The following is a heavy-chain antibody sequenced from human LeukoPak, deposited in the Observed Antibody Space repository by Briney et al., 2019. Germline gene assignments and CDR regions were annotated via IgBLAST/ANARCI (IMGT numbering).Heavy chain of an antibody. V-gene: IGHV3-30*18. CDR2: ISYDGSNK. CDR1: GFTFSNYG. J-gene: IGHJ4*02. Sequence: GRSLRLSCVASGFTFSNYGMHWVRQAPGKGLEWVAVISYDGSNKYYADTVKGRFTISRDNSKNTLYLQTNSLRAEDTAVYYCTKGVLGGTQSVSAGLDSWGQGTLVTASS. CDR3: TKGVLGGTQSVSAGLDS. D-gene: IGHD3-16*01.